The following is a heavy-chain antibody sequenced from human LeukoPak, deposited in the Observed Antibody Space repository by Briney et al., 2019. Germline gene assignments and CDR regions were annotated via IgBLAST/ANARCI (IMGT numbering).Heavy chain of an antibody. D-gene: IGHD6-13*01. CDR3: ARGRVIAAAGIWFDP. J-gene: IGHJ5*02. CDR2: INPNSGGT. Sequence: GASVKVSCKASGYTFTGYYMHWVRQAPGQGLEWMGWINPNSGGTNYAQKFQGRVTMTRDTSISTAYMELSRLRSDDTAVYYCARGRVIAAAGIWFDPWGQGTLVTVSS. CDR1: GYTFTGYY. V-gene: IGHV1-2*02.